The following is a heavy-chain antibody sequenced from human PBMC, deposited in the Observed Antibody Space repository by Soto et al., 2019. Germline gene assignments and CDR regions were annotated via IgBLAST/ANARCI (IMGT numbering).Heavy chain of an antibody. CDR2: INPNNGGT. CDR3: ARGSPTTTPFDY. CDR1: GYTFTDYY. V-gene: IGHV1-2*04. D-gene: IGHD1-1*01. J-gene: IGHJ4*02. Sequence: QVQLVQSGADLKKPGASVKVSCKASGYTFTDYYMHRVRQAPGQGLEWMGWINPNNGGTSYAQKFEGWVTMTRDTSISTAYMEVRRLTSDDTAVYYCARGSPTTTPFDYWGQGTLVTVSS.